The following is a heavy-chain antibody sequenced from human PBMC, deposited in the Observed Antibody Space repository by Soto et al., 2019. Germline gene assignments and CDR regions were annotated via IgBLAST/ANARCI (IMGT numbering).Heavy chain of an antibody. J-gene: IGHJ3*02. V-gene: IGHV4-59*08. Sequence: TLSLTCTVSGGSISSYYWSLIRQPPGKGLEWIGYIYYSGSTNYNPSLKSRVTISVDTSKNQFSLKLSSVTAADTAVYYCARTYSSSWYDAFDIWGQGTMVTVSS. D-gene: IGHD6-13*01. CDR1: GGSISSYY. CDR2: IYYSGST. CDR3: ARTYSSSWYDAFDI.